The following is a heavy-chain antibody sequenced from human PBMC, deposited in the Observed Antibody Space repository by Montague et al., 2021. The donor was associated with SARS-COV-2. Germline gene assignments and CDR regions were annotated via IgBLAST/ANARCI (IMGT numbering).Heavy chain of an antibody. Sequence: SETLSLTCAVHGGSFSTYSWKWIRQPPGEGLEWIGEIHHGGSTNYNPSLKSRVTISADTSKNQFSLKLTSVAAADTAVYYCARLGDGVVTSPILGVGPYYSYYYMDVWGKGTTVTVSS. V-gene: IGHV4-34*01. CDR3: ARLGDGVVTSPILGVGPYYSYYYMDV. J-gene: IGHJ6*03. CDR1: GGSFSTYS. D-gene: IGHD4-23*01. CDR2: IHHGGST.